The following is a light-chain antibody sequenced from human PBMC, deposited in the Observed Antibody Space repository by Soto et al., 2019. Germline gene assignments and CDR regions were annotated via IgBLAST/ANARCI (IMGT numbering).Light chain of an antibody. CDR2: DNN. J-gene: IGLJ2*01. CDR3: ATWESSLIAGV. V-gene: IGLV1-51*01. Sequence: QSVLTQPPSVSAAPGQKVTISCSGSSSNIGNNFVSWYQHLPGTAPKLLMYDNNKRPSGIPDRFSGTKSGTSATLGITGLQTGDEAHYYCATWESSLIAGVFGGGTKVTVL. CDR1: SSNIGNNF.